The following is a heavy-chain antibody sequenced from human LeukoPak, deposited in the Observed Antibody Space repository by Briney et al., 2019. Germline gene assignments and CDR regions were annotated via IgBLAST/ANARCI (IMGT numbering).Heavy chain of an antibody. Sequence: GGSLRLSCAASGFTFSPYSMNWVRQAPGKGLEWVASISSSGSHIYYADSVRGRFIISRDNAKNSLYLQLTSLRADDTAVFYCARDLSNWSLDAFDIWGQGTMVTVSS. J-gene: IGHJ3*02. V-gene: IGHV3-21*01. CDR1: GFTFSPYS. D-gene: IGHD6-13*01. CDR2: ISSSGSHI. CDR3: ARDLSNWSLDAFDI.